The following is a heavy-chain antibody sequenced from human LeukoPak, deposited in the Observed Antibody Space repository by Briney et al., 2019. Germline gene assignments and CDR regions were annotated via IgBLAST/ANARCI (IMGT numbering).Heavy chain of an antibody. J-gene: IGHJ1*01. Sequence: GESLKISCKGSGYSFSTYWIGWVRQMPGKGLEWMGIIYPGDSDTRYSPSFRGQVIISADKSIRTAYLQWTSLKASDTAMYYCARHTGEGSHFQHWGQGSLVTVSS. CDR3: ARHTGEGSHFQH. CDR2: IYPGDSDT. V-gene: IGHV5-51*01. D-gene: IGHD3-16*01. CDR1: GYSFSTYW.